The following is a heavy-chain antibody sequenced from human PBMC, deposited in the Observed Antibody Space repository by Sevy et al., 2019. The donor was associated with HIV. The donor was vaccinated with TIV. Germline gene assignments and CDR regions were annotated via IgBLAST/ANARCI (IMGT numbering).Heavy chain of an antibody. J-gene: IGHJ6*02. Sequence: ASVKVPGKASGYTFTGYYMHWVRQAPGQGLEWMGCINPNSGGTNYAQKFQGRVTMTRATSISTAYMELSRLRSDDTAVYYCASSRVLRFLEWLSFPYGMDVWGQGTTVTVSS. CDR2: INPNSGGT. CDR1: GYTFTGYY. D-gene: IGHD3-3*01. CDR3: ASSRVLRFLEWLSFPYGMDV. V-gene: IGHV1-2*02.